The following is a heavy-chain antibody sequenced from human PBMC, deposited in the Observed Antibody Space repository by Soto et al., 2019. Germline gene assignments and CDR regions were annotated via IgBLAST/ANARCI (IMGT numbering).Heavy chain of an antibody. V-gene: IGHV3-30-3*01. J-gene: IGHJ5*02. CDR2: ISYDGSNK. D-gene: IGHD4-17*01. Sequence: QVQLVESGGGVVQPGRSLRLSCAASGFTFSSYAMHWVRQAPGKGLEWVAVISYDGSNKYYADSVQGRFTISRDNSKNTLYLQMNSLRAEDTAVYYCARVAYGDYPVGWFDPWGQGTLVTVSS. CDR3: ARVAYGDYPVGWFDP. CDR1: GFTFSSYA.